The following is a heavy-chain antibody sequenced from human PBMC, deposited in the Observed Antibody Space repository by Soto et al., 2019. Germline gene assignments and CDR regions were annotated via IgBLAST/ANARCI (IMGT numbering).Heavy chain of an antibody. Sequence: SETLSLTCTVSGGSISSYYWSWIRQPPGKGLEWIGYIYYSGSTNYNPSLKSRVTISVDTSKNQFSLKLSSVTAADTAVYYCASQYYDFWSGQEIGWWFDPWGQGTLVTVSS. D-gene: IGHD3-3*01. CDR1: GGSISSYY. J-gene: IGHJ5*02. V-gene: IGHV4-59*01. CDR2: IYYSGST. CDR3: ASQYYDFWSGQEIGWWFDP.